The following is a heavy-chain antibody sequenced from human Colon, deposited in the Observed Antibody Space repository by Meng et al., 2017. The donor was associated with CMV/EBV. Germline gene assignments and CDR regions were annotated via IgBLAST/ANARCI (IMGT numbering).Heavy chain of an antibody. Sequence: LLSRESGSCLVKPSEPLSLPYAVSVVSISSCTYYWGWLRQTPGKGLEWIVNIYYSGYTYYNPSLKSRLTISVDTSKNQFSLKLTSVTAADTAVYYCATDYGDYYFDRWGQGTLVTVSS. CDR3: ATDYGDYYFDR. D-gene: IGHD4-17*01. J-gene: IGHJ4*02. CDR1: VVSISSCTYY. V-gene: IGHV4-39*07. CDR2: IYYSGYT.